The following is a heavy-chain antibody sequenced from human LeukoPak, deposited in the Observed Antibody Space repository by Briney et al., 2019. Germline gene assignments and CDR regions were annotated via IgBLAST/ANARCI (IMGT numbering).Heavy chain of an antibody. CDR1: GFTFSDYY. J-gene: IGHJ4*02. V-gene: IGHV3-11*04. CDR3: ARGRPFMITFAPFDY. Sequence: PGGSLRLSCAASGFTFSDYYMSWIRQAPGKGLEGVSYISSSGSTIYYADSVKGRFTISRDNAKNSLYLQMNSLRAEDTAVYYCARGRPFMITFAPFDYWGQGTLVTVSS. CDR2: ISSSGSTI. D-gene: IGHD3-16*01.